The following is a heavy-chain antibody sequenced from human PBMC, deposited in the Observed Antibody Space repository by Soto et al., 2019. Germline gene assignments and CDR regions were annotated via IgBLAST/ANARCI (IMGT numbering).Heavy chain of an antibody. CDR3: AKDGWFDP. Sequence: GGSLRLSCAASGFTFSSYGMHWVRQAPGKGLEWVAVISYDGSNKYYADSVKGRFTISRDNSKNTLYLQMNSLRAEDTAVYYCAKDGWFDPWGQGTLVTVSS. CDR2: ISYDGSNK. J-gene: IGHJ5*02. CDR1: GFTFSSYG. V-gene: IGHV3-30*18.